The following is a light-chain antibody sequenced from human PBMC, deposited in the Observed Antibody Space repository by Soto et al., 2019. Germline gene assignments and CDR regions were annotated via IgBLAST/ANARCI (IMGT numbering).Light chain of an antibody. CDR1: QDINDY. V-gene: IGKV1-33*01. Sequence: EIQMNQSPSSLSASLGDRVTITCQASQDINDYSNWYQQKPGKAPRLLIYGASFLEVGVPSRFSGSGSGTHFTLTISSLQPEDVATYYCQQYDSLPYTFGQGPRLEIK. CDR2: GAS. CDR3: QQYDSLPYT. J-gene: IGKJ2*01.